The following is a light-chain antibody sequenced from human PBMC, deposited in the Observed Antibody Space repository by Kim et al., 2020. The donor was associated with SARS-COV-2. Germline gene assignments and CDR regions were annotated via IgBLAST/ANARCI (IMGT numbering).Light chain of an antibody. CDR1: SSNIGTGYN. V-gene: IGLV1-40*01. Sequence: VTISCTGGSSNIGTGYNVHWYQQLTGTAPRLLIYGNINRPSGVPDRFSGSKSGTSASLAITGLQAEDEADYYCQSYDSSLGAWVFGGGTKLTVL. J-gene: IGLJ3*02. CDR3: QSYDSSLGAWV. CDR2: GNI.